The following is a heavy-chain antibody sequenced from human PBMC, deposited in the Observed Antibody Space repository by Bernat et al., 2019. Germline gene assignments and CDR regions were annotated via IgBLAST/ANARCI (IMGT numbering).Heavy chain of an antibody. CDR3: ATDRDEVHGWFREWRHYMDV. Sequence: QVQLVQSGAEVKKPGASVKVSCKASGYTFTTYTMHWVRQVPGQRLEWMGWINAGNGNTKYSQDFQDRVTITSDTSASTAYMELSSLRSEDTAVYYCATDRDEVHGWFREWRHYMDVWGKGTTVTVSS. CDR2: INAGNGNT. V-gene: IGHV1-3*01. CDR1: GYTFTTYT. J-gene: IGHJ6*03. D-gene: IGHD3-10*01.